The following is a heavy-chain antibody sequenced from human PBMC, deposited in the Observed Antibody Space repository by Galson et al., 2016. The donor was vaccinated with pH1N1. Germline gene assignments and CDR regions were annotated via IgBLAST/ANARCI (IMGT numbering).Heavy chain of an antibody. J-gene: IGHJ3*02. Sequence: SVKVSCKASGYTFTIYAISWVRQAPGQGLEWMGWINVYNDNTNYAQKFQGRVTMTTDTSTTTAYMELRSLRSDDTAGYYYAGDFRPSSGIDAFDIWGQGKMVTVSS. D-gene: IGHD3-3*01. V-gene: IGHV1-18*01. CDR1: GYTFTIYA. CDR2: INVYNDNT. CDR3: AGDFRPSSGIDAFDI.